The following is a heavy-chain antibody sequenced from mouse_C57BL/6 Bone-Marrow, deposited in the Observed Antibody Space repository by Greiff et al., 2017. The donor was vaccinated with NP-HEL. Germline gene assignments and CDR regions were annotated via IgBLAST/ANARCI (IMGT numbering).Heavy chain of an antibody. CDR2: INYDGSST. V-gene: IGHV5-16*01. CDR3: ARLGPLYWYFDV. Sequence: EVKLMESEGGLVQPGSSMKLSCTASGFTFSDYYMAWVRQVPEKGLEWVANINYDGSSTYYLDSLKSRFIISRDNAKNILYLQMSSLKSEYTATYYCARLGPLYWYFDVWGTGTTVTVSS. D-gene: IGHD4-1*01. CDR1: GFTFSDYY. J-gene: IGHJ1*03.